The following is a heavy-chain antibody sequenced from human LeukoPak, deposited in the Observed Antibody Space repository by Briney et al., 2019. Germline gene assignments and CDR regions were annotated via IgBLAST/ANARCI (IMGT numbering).Heavy chain of an antibody. Sequence: PGGSLRLSCAASGFTFSDYDMNWVRQTPGKGLEWVSQISRSGTTIYYADSVRGRFTISRDNAKNSLFLQMNSLRADDTAVYYCARAGYTGWYVDYWGQGTLVTVSS. CDR1: GFTFSDYD. CDR3: ARAGYTGWYVDY. V-gene: IGHV3-48*03. J-gene: IGHJ4*02. D-gene: IGHD5-12*01. CDR2: ISRSGTTI.